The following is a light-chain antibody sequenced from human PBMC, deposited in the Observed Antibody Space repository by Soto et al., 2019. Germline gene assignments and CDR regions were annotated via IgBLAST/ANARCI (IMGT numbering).Light chain of an antibody. CDR1: QSITNNY. Sequence: IVLTHSPGTLSFSPGERATLSVRAIQSITNNYLAWYQQKPGRAHRLLIYGASSRATGIPDRFSGSGSGTDFTLTISRLEPEDFAMYYCQQYGYLVTFGGGTRLEIK. CDR2: GAS. J-gene: IGKJ5*01. V-gene: IGKV3-20*01. CDR3: QQYGYLVT.